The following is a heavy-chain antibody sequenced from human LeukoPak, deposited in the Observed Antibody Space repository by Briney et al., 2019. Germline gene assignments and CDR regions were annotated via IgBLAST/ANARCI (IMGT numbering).Heavy chain of an antibody. J-gene: IGHJ5*02. Sequence: PSETLSLTCTVSGGSISSYYWSWIRQPPGKGLEWIGYIYYSGGTNYNPSLKSRVTISVGTSKNQFSLKLNSVTAADTAVYFCAKVDGSCSGGSCPSGNWFDPWGQGTLVTVSS. D-gene: IGHD2-15*01. V-gene: IGHV4-59*08. CDR3: AKVDGSCSGGSCPSGNWFDP. CDR2: IYYSGGT. CDR1: GGSISSYY.